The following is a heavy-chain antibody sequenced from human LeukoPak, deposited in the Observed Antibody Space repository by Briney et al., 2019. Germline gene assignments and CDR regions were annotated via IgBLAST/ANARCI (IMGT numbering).Heavy chain of an antibody. CDR2: IWYDGSNK. Sequence: GGSLRLSCAASGFTFSSYAMSWVRQAPGKGLEWVAVIWYDGSNKYYADSVKGRFTISRDNSKNTLYLQMNSLRAEDTAVYYCAREEIAAAVFDYWGQGTLVTVSS. CDR1: GFTFSSYA. D-gene: IGHD6-13*01. V-gene: IGHV3-33*08. CDR3: AREEIAAAVFDY. J-gene: IGHJ4*02.